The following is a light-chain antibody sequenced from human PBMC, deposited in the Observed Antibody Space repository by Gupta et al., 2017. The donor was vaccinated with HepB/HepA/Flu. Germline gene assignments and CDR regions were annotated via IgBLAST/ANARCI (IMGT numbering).Light chain of an antibody. CDR3: QQYYNIPPT. Sequence: DIVMTQSPDSLAVSLGERANINCKSSQSVFYSSNNKNYLTWYQQKPGQPPKLLIYWASTREFGVPDRFSGSGSGTDFTLTISSLQAEDVAVYYCQQYYNIPPTFGQGTKVEIK. J-gene: IGKJ1*01. V-gene: IGKV4-1*01. CDR1: QSVFYSSNNKNY. CDR2: WAS.